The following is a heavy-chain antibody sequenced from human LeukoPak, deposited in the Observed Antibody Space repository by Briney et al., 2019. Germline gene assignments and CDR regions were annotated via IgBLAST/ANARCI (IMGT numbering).Heavy chain of an antibody. CDR2: ISGSGGST. D-gene: IGHD3-22*01. CDR1: GFTFSSYA. Sequence: GGSLRLSCAASGFTFSSYAMTWIRQAPGKGLEWVSAISGSGGSTYYADSVKGRFTISRDNSKNTLYLQMNSLRAEDTAVYYCANPLMGSSGYYHWGQGTLVTVSS. CDR3: ANPLMGSSGYYH. V-gene: IGHV3-23*01. J-gene: IGHJ4*02.